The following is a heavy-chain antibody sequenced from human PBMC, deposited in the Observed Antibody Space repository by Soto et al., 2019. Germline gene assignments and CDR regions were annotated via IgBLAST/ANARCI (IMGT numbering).Heavy chain of an antibody. D-gene: IGHD2-2*01. Sequence: SETLSLTCTVSGGSISSYYWSWIRQPRGKGLEWIGYIYYSGSTNYNPSLKSQVTISVDTSKNQFSLKLSSVTAADTAVYYCARFGTAMLRWFDPWGQGTLVTVSS. J-gene: IGHJ5*02. V-gene: IGHV4-59*01. CDR2: IYYSGST. CDR3: ARFGTAMLRWFDP. CDR1: GGSISSYY.